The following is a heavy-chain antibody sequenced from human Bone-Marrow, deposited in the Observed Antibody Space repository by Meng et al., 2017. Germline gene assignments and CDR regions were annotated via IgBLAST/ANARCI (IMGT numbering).Heavy chain of an antibody. J-gene: IGHJ4*02. Sequence: QLQLQHGRSGRLKPSEPRSLTCAVDAGYFSGSNWCWTRQPPRKGLEWIGDINHSGSSNYNPSLKSRVTISVDTSKNQFSLKLSSVTAADTAVYYCARGRVFRRTIFGVVIFDYWGQGTLVTVSS. V-gene: IGHV4-34*01. CDR1: AGYFSGSN. D-gene: IGHD3-3*01. CDR3: ARGRVFRRTIFGVVIFDY. CDR2: INHSGSS.